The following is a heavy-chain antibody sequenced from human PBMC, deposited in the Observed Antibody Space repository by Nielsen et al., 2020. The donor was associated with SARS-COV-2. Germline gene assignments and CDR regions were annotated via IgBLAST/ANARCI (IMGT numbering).Heavy chain of an antibody. D-gene: IGHD6-19*01. CDR2: IYYSGST. Sequence: WIRQPPGKGLEWIGSIYYSGSTNYNPSLKSRVTISVDTSKNQFSLKLSSVTAADTAVYYCARDSSGWYGRLYYYYYGMDVWGQGTTVTVSS. J-gene: IGHJ6*02. V-gene: IGHV4-39*07. CDR3: ARDSSGWYGRLYYYYYGMDV.